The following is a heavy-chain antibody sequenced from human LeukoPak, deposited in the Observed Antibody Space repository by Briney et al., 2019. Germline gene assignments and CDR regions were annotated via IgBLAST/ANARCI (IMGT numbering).Heavy chain of an antibody. D-gene: IGHD5-18*01. J-gene: IGHJ4*02. V-gene: IGHV4-34*01. CDR1: GGSFSGYY. CDR3: AREPRGYSYGSGIDY. Sequence: SETLSFTCAVYGGSFSGYYWSWIRQPPGKGLEWIGEINHSGSTNYNPSLKSRVTISVDTSKNQFSLKLSSVTAAGTAVYYCAREPRGYSYGSGIDYWGQGTLVTVSS. CDR2: INHSGST.